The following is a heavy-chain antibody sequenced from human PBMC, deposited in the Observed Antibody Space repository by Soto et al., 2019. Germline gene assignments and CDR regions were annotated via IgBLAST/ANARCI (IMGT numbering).Heavy chain of an antibody. V-gene: IGHV4-31*03. Sequence: QVQLQESGPGLVKPSQTLSLTCTVSGGSISSGGYYWSWIRQQPGKGLEWIGFIFYSGTTYYNPSLTSRLSISMDTSGNHFSLELRSVTAADTAVYYCALALGPTTGLDYWGQGTLVTVSS. J-gene: IGHJ4*02. D-gene: IGHD1-26*01. CDR1: GGSISSGGYY. CDR3: ALALGPTTGLDY. CDR2: IFYSGTT.